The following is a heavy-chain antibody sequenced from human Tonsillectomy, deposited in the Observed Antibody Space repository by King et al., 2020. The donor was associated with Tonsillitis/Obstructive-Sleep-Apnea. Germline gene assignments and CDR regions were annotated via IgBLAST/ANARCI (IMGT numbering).Heavy chain of an antibody. V-gene: IGHV3-23*04. CDR1: GFTFSNYA. CDR3: AAQLIKLVRGVMSD. J-gene: IGHJ4*02. D-gene: IGHD3-10*01. Sequence: VQLVESGGGLVQPGGSLRLSCAASGFTFSNYAMSWVRQAPGKGLEWVSAISGIGGTTYYADSVKGRFTISRDNSKNTLYLQMNSLRAEDTAVYYCAAQLIKLVRGVMSDWGQGSLVTVSS. CDR2: ISGIGGTT.